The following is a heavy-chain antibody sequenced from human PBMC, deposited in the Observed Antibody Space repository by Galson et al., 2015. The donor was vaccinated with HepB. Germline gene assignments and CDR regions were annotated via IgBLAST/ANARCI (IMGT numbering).Heavy chain of an antibody. CDR1: GFSLSTSGMC. Sequence: PALVKPTQTLTLTCTFSGFSLSTSGMCVSWIRQPPGKALEWLARIDWDDDKYYSTSLKTRLTISKDTSKNQVVLTMTNMDPVDTATYYCARNPIVRGVEPPYFDYWGQGTLVTVSS. J-gene: IGHJ4*02. D-gene: IGHD3-10*01. V-gene: IGHV2-70*11. CDR2: IDWDDDK. CDR3: ARNPIVRGVEPPYFDY.